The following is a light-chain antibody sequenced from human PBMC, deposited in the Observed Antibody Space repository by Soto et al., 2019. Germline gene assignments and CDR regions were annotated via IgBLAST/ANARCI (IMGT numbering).Light chain of an antibody. CDR1: QSFSSY. J-gene: IGKJ1*01. Sequence: DIQMTQSPSSLSASVGDRVTITCRASQSFSSYLNWYQLKPGKAPKLLIYAASRLQSGVPSRFSGCGSGTDFTLTISSLQPEDFATYYCQQSYSTPWTFGQGTKVEIK. CDR2: AAS. V-gene: IGKV1-39*01. CDR3: QQSYSTPWT.